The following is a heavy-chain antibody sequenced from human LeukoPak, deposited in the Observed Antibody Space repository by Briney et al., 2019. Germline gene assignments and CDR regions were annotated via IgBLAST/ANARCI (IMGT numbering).Heavy chain of an antibody. J-gene: IGHJ4*02. D-gene: IGHD3-3*01. Sequence: SETLSLTCTVSGYSISSGYYWGWIRQPPGKGLEWIGSIYYSGSTYYNPSLKSRVTISVDTSKNQFSLKLSSVTAADTAVYYCARGGTYYDFWSGYYPASDYWGQGTLVTVSS. CDR3: ARGGTYYDFWSGYYPASDY. CDR2: IYYSGST. CDR1: GYSISSGYY. V-gene: IGHV4-38-2*02.